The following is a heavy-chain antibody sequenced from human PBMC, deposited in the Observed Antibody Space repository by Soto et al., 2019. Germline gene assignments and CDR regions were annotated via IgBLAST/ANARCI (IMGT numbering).Heavy chain of an antibody. V-gene: IGHV4-39*05. Sequence: SETPSLTCYVPGGSISTGDYFWAWSRQPPGKGLEWVGSIYYSGRTYYNPSLGSRVTISVDRSKNQFSLTMSSGTAADPAVYYCAKNLPRTGRLDYWGQGTSVTV. CDR1: GGSISTGDYF. J-gene: IGHJ4*02. CDR2: IYYSGRT. CDR3: AKNLPRTGRLDY.